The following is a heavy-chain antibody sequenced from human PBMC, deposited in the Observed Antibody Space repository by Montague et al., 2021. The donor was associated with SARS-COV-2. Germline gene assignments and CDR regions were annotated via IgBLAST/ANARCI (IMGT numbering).Heavy chain of an antibody. V-gene: IGHV5-51*01. D-gene: IGHD5-12*01. CDR1: GYSFTSYW. Sequence: QSGAEVKKPGESLKISCKCSGYSFTSYWIGWVRHMPGKGLVWMGIIYPGDSGTRYSPSFQGQVTISADKSIRTAYLQWSSLEASDTAMYYCARRYSGYAMDYWGQGTLVTVSS. CDR3: ARRYSGYAMDY. J-gene: IGHJ4*02. CDR2: IYPGDSGT.